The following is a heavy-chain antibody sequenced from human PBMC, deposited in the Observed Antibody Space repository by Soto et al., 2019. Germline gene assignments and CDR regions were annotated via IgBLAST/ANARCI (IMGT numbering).Heavy chain of an antibody. CDR3: AKGSSGLRFLEWLSPHDY. V-gene: IGHV3-23*04. CDR2: ISRIGSST. D-gene: IGHD3-3*01. CDR1: GFTFSSYA. J-gene: IGHJ4*02. Sequence: EVQLAESGGGLVQPGGSLRLSCAASGFTFSSYAVSWVRQAPGKGLEWVSAISRIGSSTYYADSVKGRFTISRDNSKNTVYLQMNSLRAEDTAVYFCAKGSSGLRFLEWLSPHDYWGQGTLVTVSS.